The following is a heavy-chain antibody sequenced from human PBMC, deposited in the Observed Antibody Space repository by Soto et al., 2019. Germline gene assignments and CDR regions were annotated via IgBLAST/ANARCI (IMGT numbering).Heavy chain of an antibody. CDR3: ARGRLERRRVYYYGMDV. Sequence: SETLSLTCAVYGGSFSGYYWSWIRQPPGKGLEWIGEINHSGSTNYNPSLKSRVTISVDTSKNQFSLKLSSVTAADTAVYYCARGRLERRRVYYYGMDVWGQGTTVTVSS. V-gene: IGHV4-34*01. CDR1: GGSFSGYY. CDR2: INHSGST. D-gene: IGHD1-1*01. J-gene: IGHJ6*02.